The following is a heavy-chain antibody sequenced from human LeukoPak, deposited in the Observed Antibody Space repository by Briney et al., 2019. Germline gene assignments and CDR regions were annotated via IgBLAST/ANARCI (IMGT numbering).Heavy chain of an antibody. Sequence: GGSLRLSCAASGYTFSDYYMSWIRQAPGKGLEWVSYISSSGSTIYYADSVKGRFTISRDNAKNSLYLQMNSLRAEDTAVYYCARDSVPAAIVDYWGQGTLVTVSS. D-gene: IGHD2-2*01. J-gene: IGHJ4*02. CDR1: GYTFSDYY. V-gene: IGHV3-11*01. CDR2: ISSSGSTI. CDR3: ARDSVPAAIVDY.